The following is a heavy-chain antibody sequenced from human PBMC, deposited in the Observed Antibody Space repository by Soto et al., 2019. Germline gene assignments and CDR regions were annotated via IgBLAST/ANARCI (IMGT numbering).Heavy chain of an antibody. Sequence: QVQLVQSGAEVKKHGSAVKISCTAAGGTFSSSDLNWVRQAPGQGLEWVGGVIPKDGTTRYAQNLQARVTIAADESTTTGYLELSSLIPDDTAIFYGTAGESRGAGHDYWVQRTLVIVSS. CDR2: VIPKDGTT. CDR3: TAGESRGAGHDY. CDR1: GGTFSSSD. D-gene: IGHD3-10*01. V-gene: IGHV1-69*01. J-gene: IGHJ4*02.